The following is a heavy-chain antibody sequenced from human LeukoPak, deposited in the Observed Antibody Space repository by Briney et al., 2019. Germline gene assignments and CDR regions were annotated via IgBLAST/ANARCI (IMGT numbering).Heavy chain of an antibody. CDR1: GFTVSSNY. CDR2: IYSGGST. CDR3: ARVRSPYSSSWIIFDY. D-gene: IGHD6-13*01. Sequence: GGSLRLSCAASGFTVSSNYMSWVRQAPGKGLEWVSVIYSGGSTYYADSVKGRFTISRDNAKNSLYLQMNSLRAEDTAVYYCARVRSPYSSSWIIFDYWGQGTLVTVSS. V-gene: IGHV3-53*01. J-gene: IGHJ4*02.